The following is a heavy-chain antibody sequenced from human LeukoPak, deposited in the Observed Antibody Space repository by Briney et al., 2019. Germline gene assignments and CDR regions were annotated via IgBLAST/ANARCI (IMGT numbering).Heavy chain of an antibody. J-gene: IGHJ4*02. CDR2: ISYSGST. D-gene: IGHD4-23*01. Sequence: SETLSLTCTVSGASISRGGFYWSWIRQPPGKGLEWIGYISYSGSTYYNPSLKSRVTISVDTSKNQFSLKLSSVTAADTAVYYCARDLLNEGNHLDYWGQGTLVTVSS. V-gene: IGHV4-30-4*08. CDR1: GASISRGGFY. CDR3: ARDLLNEGNHLDY.